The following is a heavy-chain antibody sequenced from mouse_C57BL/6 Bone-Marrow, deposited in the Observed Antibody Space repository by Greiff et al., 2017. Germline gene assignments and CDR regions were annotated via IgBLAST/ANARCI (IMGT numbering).Heavy chain of an antibody. CDR2: IYPRSGNT. J-gene: IGHJ2*01. V-gene: IGHV1-81*01. D-gene: IGHD1-1*01. CDR1: GYTFTSYG. CDR3: ARWSANYYGSCFDY. Sequence: VQLQQSGAELARPGASVKLSCKASGYTFTSYGISWVKQRTGQGLEWIGEIYPRSGNTYYNEKFKGTATLTADKSSSTAYMELRSLTSEDSAVYFCARWSANYYGSCFDYWGQGTTLTVSS.